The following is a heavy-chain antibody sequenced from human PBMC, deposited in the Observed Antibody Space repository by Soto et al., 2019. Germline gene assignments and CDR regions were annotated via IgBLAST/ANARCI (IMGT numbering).Heavy chain of an antibody. J-gene: IGHJ4*02. Sequence: GGSLRLSCAASGFTFSSYAMSWVRQAPGKGLEWVSAISGSGGSTYYADSVKGRFTISRDNSKNTEYLQMNSLRAEDTAVYYCAKDLCVVVAAPGLYFDYWGQGTLVTVSS. CDR3: AKDLCVVVAAPGLYFDY. CDR1: GFTFSSYA. CDR2: ISGSGGST. D-gene: IGHD2-15*01. V-gene: IGHV3-23*01.